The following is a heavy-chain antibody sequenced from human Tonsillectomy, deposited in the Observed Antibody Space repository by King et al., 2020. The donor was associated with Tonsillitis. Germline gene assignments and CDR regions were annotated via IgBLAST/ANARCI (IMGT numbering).Heavy chain of an antibody. V-gene: IGHV3-11*01. CDR1: GFTFSDYY. CDR2: ISSSGSTI. CDR3: ARDFMIRAVAGILTPQGLWYFDL. Sequence: VQLVESGGGLVKPGGSLRLSCAASGFTFSDYYMSWIRQAPGKGLEWVSYISSSGSTIYYADSVKGRFTISRDNAKNSLYLQMNSLRAEETAVYYCARDFMIRAVAGILTPQGLWYFDLWGRGTLVTVSS. D-gene: IGHD6-19*01. J-gene: IGHJ2*01.